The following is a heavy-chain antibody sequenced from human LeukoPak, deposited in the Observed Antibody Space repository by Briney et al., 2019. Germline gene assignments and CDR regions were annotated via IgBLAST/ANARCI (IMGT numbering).Heavy chain of an antibody. CDR1: GFTFSTST. V-gene: IGHV3-72*01. Sequence: GGSLRLSCAASGFTFSTSTMHWVRQAPGKGLEWVGRSRPNTYATDYAASVKGRFTISRDDSKNSVYLQMNSLKTEDTAVYYCAKSKFGRGYDYWGQGTLVTVSS. J-gene: IGHJ4*02. CDR2: SRPNTYAT. D-gene: IGHD5-12*01. CDR3: AKSKFGRGYDY.